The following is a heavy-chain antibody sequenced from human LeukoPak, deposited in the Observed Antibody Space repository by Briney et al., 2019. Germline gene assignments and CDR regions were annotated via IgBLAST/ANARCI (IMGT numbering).Heavy chain of an antibody. CDR2: IKQDGSEK. CDR3: ARDLGRGYSYGTDY. D-gene: IGHD5-18*01. J-gene: IGHJ4*02. Sequence: GSLRLSCAASGFTFSSYWMSWVRQAPGKGLEWVANIKQDGSEKYYVDSVKGRFTISRDNAKNSLYLQMNSLRAEDTAVYYCARDLGRGYSYGTDYWGQGTLVTVSS. V-gene: IGHV3-7*01. CDR1: GFTFSSYW.